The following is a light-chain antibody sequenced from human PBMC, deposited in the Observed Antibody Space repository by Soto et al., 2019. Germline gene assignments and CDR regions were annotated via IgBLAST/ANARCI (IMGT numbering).Light chain of an antibody. CDR3: QSYDSSLSGSYV. V-gene: IGLV1-40*01. CDR1: SSKIGAGYD. Sequence: QSVLTQPHSVSGAPGQRVTISCTGSSSKIGAGYDVHWYQQLPGTAPKLLIYGNSNRPSGVPDRFSGSKSGTSASLAITGLQAEDEADYYCQSYDSSLSGSYVFGTGTKVTVL. CDR2: GNS. J-gene: IGLJ1*01.